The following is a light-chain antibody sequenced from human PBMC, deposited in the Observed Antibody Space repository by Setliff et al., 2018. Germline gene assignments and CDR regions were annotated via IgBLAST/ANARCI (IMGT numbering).Light chain of an antibody. J-gene: IGKJ5*01. Sequence: DIVMTQSPATLSVSPGETATLSCRASQTVSANLIWYQQKPGQAPRLIIYGASVRPTGIPARFSGSGSGTEFTLTISSLQSEDFALYYCLQYIKWPYTFGQGTRLEIK. CDR3: LQYIKWPYT. V-gene: IGKV3-15*01. CDR2: GAS. CDR1: QTVSAN.